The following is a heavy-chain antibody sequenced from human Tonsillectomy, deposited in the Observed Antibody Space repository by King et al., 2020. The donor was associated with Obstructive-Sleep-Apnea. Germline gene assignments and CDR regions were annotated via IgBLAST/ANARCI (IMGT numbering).Heavy chain of an antibody. V-gene: IGHV4-4*02. CDR1: GGSISSSNW. CDR3: ARGPNYCSSTSCYGIGFDY. J-gene: IGHJ4*02. CDR2: IYHSGST. Sequence: VQLQESGPGLVKPSGTLSLTCAVSGGSISSSNWWSWVRQPPGKGLEWIVEIYHSGSTNYNPSLKSRVTISVDKSKNQFSLKLSSVTAADTAVYYCARGPNYCSSTSCYGIGFDYWGQGTLVTVSS. D-gene: IGHD2-2*01.